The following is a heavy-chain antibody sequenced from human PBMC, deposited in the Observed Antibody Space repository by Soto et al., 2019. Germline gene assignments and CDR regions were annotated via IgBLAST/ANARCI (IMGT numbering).Heavy chain of an antibody. CDR3: AREGGDIVQMVYALPWY. CDR2: IGPESGAT. V-gene: IGHV1-2*02. D-gene: IGHD2-8*01. Sequence: ASVKVSCKASGYTFTGHYIHWVRQAPEQGPEWMGEIGPESGATRYAQKFQGRVTMTRDTSITTVYMELSRLTSDDTAVYYCAREGGDIVQMVYALPWYWGQGTLVTVSS. J-gene: IGHJ4*02. CDR1: GYTFTGHY.